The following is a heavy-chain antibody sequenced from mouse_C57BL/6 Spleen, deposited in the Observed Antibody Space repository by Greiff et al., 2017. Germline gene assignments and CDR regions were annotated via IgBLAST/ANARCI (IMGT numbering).Heavy chain of an antibody. Sequence: VQLQQSGPGLVKPSQTVFLTCTVTGISITTGNYRWSWIRQFPGNKLEWIGYIYYSGTITYNPSLTSRTTITRDTPKNQFFLEMNSLTAEDTATYYCARDDYYGSSGAMDYWGQGTSVTVSS. D-gene: IGHD1-1*01. CDR2: IYYSGTI. CDR1: GISITTGNYR. V-gene: IGHV3-5*01. J-gene: IGHJ4*01. CDR3: ARDDYYGSSGAMDY.